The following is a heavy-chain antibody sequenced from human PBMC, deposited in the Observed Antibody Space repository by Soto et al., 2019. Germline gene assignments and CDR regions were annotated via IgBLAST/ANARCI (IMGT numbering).Heavy chain of an antibody. CDR1: GFAFSNAW. J-gene: IGHJ4*02. Sequence: EVQLVESGGGFVKPGGSLRVSCAASGFAFSNAWMSWVRQAPGKGLEWVGRIKSETDGETTDYVAPVKGRFTISRDDSKNTLYLHMNSLKIEDTAVYYCTTDLNGGFDYWGRGNLVTVSS. D-gene: IGHD2-8*01. V-gene: IGHV3-15*01. CDR2: IKSETDGETT. CDR3: TTDLNGGFDY.